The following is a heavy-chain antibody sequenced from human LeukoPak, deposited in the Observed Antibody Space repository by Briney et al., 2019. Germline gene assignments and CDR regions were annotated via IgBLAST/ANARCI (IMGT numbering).Heavy chain of an antibody. D-gene: IGHD1-26*01. V-gene: IGHV3-21*01. Sequence: GSLRLSCAASGFTFSSYTMNWVRQAPGKGLEWVSSISNNSSYIYYADSVKGRFTISRDNAKNSLYLQMNSLRAEDTAVYYCAREGVGATYYYYAMDVWGQGTTVTVSS. CDR3: AREGVGATYYYYAMDV. J-gene: IGHJ6*02. CDR1: GFTFSSYT. CDR2: ISNNSSYI.